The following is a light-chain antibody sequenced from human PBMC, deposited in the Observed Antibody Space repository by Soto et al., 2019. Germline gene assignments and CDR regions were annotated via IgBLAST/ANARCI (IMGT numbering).Light chain of an antibody. CDR3: TSFTTSSAYV. V-gene: IGLV2-14*01. J-gene: IGLJ1*01. Sequence: QSALTQPASVCGSPGQSITISCSGTNNDVGAYNYVSWYQQYPGKAPKLMIYEVNNRPSGISSRFSGSKSGNTASLTISGLQAEDEADYYCTSFTTSSAYVFGTGTKVTVL. CDR1: NNDVGAYNY. CDR2: EVN.